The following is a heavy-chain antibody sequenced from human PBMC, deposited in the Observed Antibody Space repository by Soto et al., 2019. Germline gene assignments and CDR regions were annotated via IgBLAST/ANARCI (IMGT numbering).Heavy chain of an antibody. J-gene: IGHJ4*02. CDR2: IYYSGST. Sequence: QVQLQESGPGLVKPSQTLSLTCTVSGGSISSGGYYWSWIRQHPGKGLEWIGYIYYSGSTYYNPSLKSRXXIXVXQSKNQFSLKLSSVTAADTAVYYCAREDSRIDIFDYWGQGTLVTVSS. D-gene: IGHD6-13*01. CDR1: GGSISSGGYY. CDR3: AREDSRIDIFDY. V-gene: IGHV4-31*03.